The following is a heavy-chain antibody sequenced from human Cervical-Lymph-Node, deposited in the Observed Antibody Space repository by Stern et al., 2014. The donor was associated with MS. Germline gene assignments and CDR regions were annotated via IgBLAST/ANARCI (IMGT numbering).Heavy chain of an antibody. V-gene: IGHV4-31*03. CDR2: IYSSGST. Sequence: QVQLQESGPGLVKPSQTLSLTCTVSGGSISSGDYWWSWTPQDPGMGLEWLVHIYSSGSTYYNPSLESRVSISVDTSKNQFSLNLNSATAADTAVYYCASAYTGYYTYCFDYWGQGTLVTVSS. CDR1: GGSISSGDYW. CDR3: ASAYTGYYTYCFDY. D-gene: IGHD5-12*01. J-gene: IGHJ4*02.